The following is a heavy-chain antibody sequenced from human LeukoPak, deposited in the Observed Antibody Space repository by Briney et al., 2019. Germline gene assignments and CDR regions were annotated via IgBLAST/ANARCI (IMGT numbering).Heavy chain of an antibody. V-gene: IGHV4-34*01. D-gene: IGHD6-13*01. J-gene: IGHJ5*02. CDR1: GGTFSGYY. CDR3: ARAPLRAGSSGIDWFDP. Sequence: PSETLSLTCAVYGGTFSGYYWSWIRQPPGKGLEWIGEINHSGSTNYNPSLKRGVIISVDTSNKHFSLKLSSVTAADTAVYYCARAPLRAGSSGIDWFDPWGQGTLVTVSS. CDR2: INHSGST.